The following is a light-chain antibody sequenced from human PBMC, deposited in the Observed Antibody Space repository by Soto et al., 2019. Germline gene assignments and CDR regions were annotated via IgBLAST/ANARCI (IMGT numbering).Light chain of an antibody. CDR2: DAS. CDR3: QQRSNWTWT. CDR1: QSVSRY. V-gene: IGKV3-11*01. Sequence: EIVLTQSPASLSLSPGERATLSCRASQSVSRYLAWYQQKPGQAPRLLIYDASNRATGLPARFSGSGSGTDFTLTISRLEPEDFAVYYCQQRSNWTWTFGQGTKVEIK. J-gene: IGKJ1*01.